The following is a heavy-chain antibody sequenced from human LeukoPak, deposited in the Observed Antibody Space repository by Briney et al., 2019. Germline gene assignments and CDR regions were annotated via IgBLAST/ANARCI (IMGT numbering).Heavy chain of an antibody. D-gene: IGHD4-17*01. CDR2: IYYSGST. Sequence: SETLSLTCTVSGGSIGSYYWSWIRQPPGKGLEWIGYIYYSGSTNYNPSRKSRGTISVDTSKIRCFLKQGTVTYDCTAVHYCARKSQYGVDYWGQGTLVTVSS. CDR3: ARKSQYGVDY. V-gene: IGHV4-59*01. J-gene: IGHJ4*02. CDR1: GGSIGSYY.